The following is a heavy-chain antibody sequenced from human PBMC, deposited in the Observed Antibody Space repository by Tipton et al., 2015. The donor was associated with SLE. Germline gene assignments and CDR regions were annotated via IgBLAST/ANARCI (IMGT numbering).Heavy chain of an antibody. CDR1: GGSISSHY. J-gene: IGHJ2*01. V-gene: IGHV4-59*11. Sequence: LRLSCTVSGGSISSHYWSWIRQPPGKGLEWIGYIYYSGSTYYNPSLKSRVTISVDTSKNQFSLKLSSVTAADTAVYYCARDYYGSGYWYFDLWGRGTLVTVSS. CDR3: ARDYYGSGYWYFDL. CDR2: IYYSGST. D-gene: IGHD3-10*01.